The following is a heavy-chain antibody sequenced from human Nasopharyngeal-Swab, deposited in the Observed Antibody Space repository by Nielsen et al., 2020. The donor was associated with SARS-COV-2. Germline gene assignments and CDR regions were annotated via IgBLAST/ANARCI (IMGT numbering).Heavy chain of an antibody. CDR1: GFTLRNYD. V-gene: IGHV3-23*02. Sequence: GGSLRLSCVGSGFTLRNYDMGWVRKTPGKGLEWVSHISGSGGGTYYIDSVKGRFTISRDNSKNTLHLHMSSLRAEDTAVYYCAKDKEDLRGVGSYDYWGQGTLVTVSS. D-gene: IGHD3-10*01. J-gene: IGHJ4*02. CDR2: ISGSGGGT. CDR3: AKDKEDLRGVGSYDY.